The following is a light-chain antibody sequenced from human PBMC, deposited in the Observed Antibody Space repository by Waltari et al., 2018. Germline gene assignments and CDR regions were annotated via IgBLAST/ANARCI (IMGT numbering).Light chain of an antibody. J-gene: IGKJ2*01. CDR2: FGS. CDR3: QLSYTTPHT. V-gene: IGKV1-39*01. Sequence: DIQMTQSPSSLSTSVGDGVTISCRASQDITSYLNWYQQKAGKAPKLLITFGSTLQSGVSSRFSGSGSGTDFTLTITNVQPEDSAYYYCQLSYTTPHTFGQGTKVEIK. CDR1: QDITSY.